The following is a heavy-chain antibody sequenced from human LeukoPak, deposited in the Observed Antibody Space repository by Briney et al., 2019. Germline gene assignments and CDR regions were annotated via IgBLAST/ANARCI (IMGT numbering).Heavy chain of an antibody. CDR1: GFTFSSHA. D-gene: IGHD3-3*01. CDR2: ITGSGGST. CDR3: AKDGGGSLEWLPPMDV. J-gene: IGHJ6*02. Sequence: GGSLRLSCAASGFTFSSHAMGWVRQAPGKGLEWVSSITGSGGSTYYGDSVKGRFTTSRDNSKNTLYLQMNSLRAEDTAVYYCAKDGGGSLEWLPPMDVWGQGTTVTVSS. V-gene: IGHV3-23*01.